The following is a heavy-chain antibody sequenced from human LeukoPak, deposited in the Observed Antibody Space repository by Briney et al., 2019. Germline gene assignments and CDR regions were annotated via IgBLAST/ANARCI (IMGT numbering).Heavy chain of an antibody. CDR3: ARSTGIAAAAFGI. D-gene: IGHD6-13*01. V-gene: IGHV4-59*01. CDR2: IYYSGST. J-gene: IGHJ4*02. CDR1: GGSISSYY. Sequence: PSETLSLTCTVSGGSISSYYWSWIRQPPGKGLERIGYIYYSGSTNYNPSLKSRVTISVDTSRNQFSLKLSSVTAADTAVYYCARSTGIAAAAFGIWGQGTLVTVSS.